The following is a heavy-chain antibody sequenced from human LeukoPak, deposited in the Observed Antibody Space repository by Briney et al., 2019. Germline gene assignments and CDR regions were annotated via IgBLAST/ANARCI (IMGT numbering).Heavy chain of an antibody. Sequence: GGSLRLSCAASEFTFNNHAMNWVRQAPGKGLEWVSYISSSSSTIYYADSVKGRFTISRDNAKNSLYLQMNSLRAEDTAVYYCARDPGDLYYYGMDLWGQGTTVTVSS. CDR3: ARDPGDLYYYGMDL. V-gene: IGHV3-48*01. CDR2: ISSSSSTI. CDR1: EFTFNNHA. J-gene: IGHJ6*02. D-gene: IGHD3-10*01.